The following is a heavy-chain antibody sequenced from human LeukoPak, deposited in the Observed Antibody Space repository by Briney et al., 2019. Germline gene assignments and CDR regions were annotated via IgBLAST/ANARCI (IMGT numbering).Heavy chain of an antibody. CDR3: VRTPPNWGFDY. V-gene: IGHV1-8*01. CDR1: GYTFTSHD. D-gene: IGHD7-27*01. Sequence: ASVKVSCKASGYTFTSHDINWVRQATGQGLEWMGWMSPNSGDTGYAQKFQGRVTMTSDSSISTAYMELSGLRSEDTAIYYCVRTPPNWGFDYWGQGTLVTVSS. J-gene: IGHJ4*02. CDR2: MSPNSGDT.